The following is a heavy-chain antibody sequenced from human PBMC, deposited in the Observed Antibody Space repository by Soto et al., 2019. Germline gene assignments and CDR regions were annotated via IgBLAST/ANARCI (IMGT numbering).Heavy chain of an antibody. CDR3: ARGGLAAHPEYYYYYMDV. V-gene: IGHV3-66*01. D-gene: IGHD6-6*01. J-gene: IGHJ6*03. CDR2: IFSGGSP. CDR1: GFTFSGKY. Sequence: PGGSLRLSCAAPGFTFSGKYLSWVRQAPGKGLEWVSVIFSGGSPYYADSVKGRFIISRDNSQNTLYLQMNSLRAEDTAVYYCARGGLAAHPEYYYYYMDVWAKGTTVTVSS.